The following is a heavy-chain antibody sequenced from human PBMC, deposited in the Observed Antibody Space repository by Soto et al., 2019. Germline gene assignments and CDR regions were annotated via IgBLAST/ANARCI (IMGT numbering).Heavy chain of an antibody. Sequence: ASVKVSCKASGYTFTSYAMHWVRQAPGQRLEWMGWINAGNGNTKYSQKFQGRVTITRDTSASTAYMELSSLRSEDTAVYYCAREVVVVPAYYYMDVWGKGTTVTVSS. V-gene: IGHV1-3*01. CDR3: AREVVVVPAYYYMDV. CDR1: GYTFTSYA. CDR2: INAGNGNT. D-gene: IGHD2-2*01. J-gene: IGHJ6*03.